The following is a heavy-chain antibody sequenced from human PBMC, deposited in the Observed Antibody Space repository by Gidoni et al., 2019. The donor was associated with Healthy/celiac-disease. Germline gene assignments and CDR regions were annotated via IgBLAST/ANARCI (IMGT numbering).Heavy chain of an antibody. CDR3: TTFERITYYDILTGYYVDNWFDP. D-gene: IGHD3-9*01. J-gene: IGHJ5*02. CDR2: IKSKTDGGTT. V-gene: IGHV3-15*01. Sequence: EVQLVESGGGLVKPGGSLRLSWAASGFTVSNSWMSWVGPAPGKGLEWVGRIKSKTDGGTTDYAAPVKGRFTISRDDSKNTLYLQMNSLKTEDTAVYYCTTFERITYYDILTGYYVDNWFDPWGQGTLVTVSS. CDR1: GFTVSNSW.